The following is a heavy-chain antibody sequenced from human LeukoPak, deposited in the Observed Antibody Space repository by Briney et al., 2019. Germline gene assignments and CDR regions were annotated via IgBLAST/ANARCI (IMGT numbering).Heavy chain of an antibody. V-gene: IGHV4-39*01. Sequence: PSETLSLTCSISGVSITRIFYYWGWIRQPPGKRLEWIGNIYYTGSTYYNPSLKSRVSMSVDTSKNQFSLNLISVTAADTAVYFCARRTNLPADYGDYWLFDVWGQGRRVTVSS. CDR3: ARRTNLPADYGDYWLFDV. CDR2: IYYTGST. CDR1: GVSITRIFYY. J-gene: IGHJ3*01. D-gene: IGHD4-17*01.